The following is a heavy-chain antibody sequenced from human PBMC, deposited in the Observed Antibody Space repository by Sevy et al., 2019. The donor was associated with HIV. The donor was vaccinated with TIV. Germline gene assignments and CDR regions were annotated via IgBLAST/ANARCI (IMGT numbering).Heavy chain of an antibody. CDR3: ARDPLPCSGGSCYSGHNWFDP. J-gene: IGHJ5*02. Sequence: ASVKVSCKASGYTFTGYYMHWVRQAPGQGLEWMGWINPNSGGTNYAQKFQGRVTMTRDTSISTAYMELSRLRSDDTAVYYCARDPLPCSGGSCYSGHNWFDPWGQGTLVTVSS. CDR1: GYTFTGYY. CDR2: INPNSGGT. V-gene: IGHV1-2*02. D-gene: IGHD2-15*01.